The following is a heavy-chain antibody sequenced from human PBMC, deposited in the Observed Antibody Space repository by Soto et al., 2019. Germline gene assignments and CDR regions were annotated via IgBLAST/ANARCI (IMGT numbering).Heavy chain of an antibody. J-gene: IGHJ4*02. CDR1: GGSFSGYY. Sequence: QVQLQQWGARLLKPSETLSLTCAVYGGSFSGYYWSWIRQPPGKGLEWIGEINHSGSTNYNPALKGGGTIPVDTSKDQVSLKLGSVTAADTAVYYCARLPSIVAGMRVYWGQGTLVTVSS. CDR2: INHSGST. CDR3: ARLPSIVAGMRVY. D-gene: IGHD5-12*01. V-gene: IGHV4-34*01.